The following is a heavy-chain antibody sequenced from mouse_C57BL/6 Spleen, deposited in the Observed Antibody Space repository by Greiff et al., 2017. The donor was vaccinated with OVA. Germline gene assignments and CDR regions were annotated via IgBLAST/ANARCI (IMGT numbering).Heavy chain of an antibody. CDR3: ARRGDGYLYAMDY. Sequence: VQLQQSGPELVKPGASVKISCKASGYAFSSSWMNWVKQRPGKGLEWIGRIYPGDGDTNYNGKFKGKATLTADKSSSTAYMQLSSLTSEDSAVYFCARRGDGYLYAMDYWGQGTSVTVSS. D-gene: IGHD2-3*01. CDR1: GYAFSSSW. V-gene: IGHV1-82*01. CDR2: IYPGDGDT. J-gene: IGHJ4*01.